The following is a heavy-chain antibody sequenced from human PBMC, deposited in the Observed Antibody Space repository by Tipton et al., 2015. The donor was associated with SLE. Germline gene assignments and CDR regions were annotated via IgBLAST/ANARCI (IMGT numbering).Heavy chain of an antibody. Sequence: SLRLSCAASGFTYSGYALHWVRQAPGKGLEWVAFIRADGSNKDYADSVKGRFTISRDNSKNTLYLQMNRLRVEDTADYYCAGGTGAYFDHWGQGTLVTVSS. CDR1: GFTYSGYA. V-gene: IGHV3-30*02. CDR3: AGGTGAYFDH. CDR2: IRADGSNK. D-gene: IGHD3-16*01. J-gene: IGHJ4*02.